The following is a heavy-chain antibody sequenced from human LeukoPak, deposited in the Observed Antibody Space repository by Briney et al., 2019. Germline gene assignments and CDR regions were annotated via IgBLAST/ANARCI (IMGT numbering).Heavy chain of an antibody. CDR2: IYNSGNT. V-gene: IGHV4-59*12. D-gene: IGHD1-7*01. Sequence: PSETLSLTCTVSGGSIRSNYWNWIRQPPGKGLEWIGYIYNSGNTNYNPSLKSRVTISVDTSKNQFSLKLSSVTAADTAVYYCARGRAGTTKFKVGVNWFDPWGQGTLVTVSS. J-gene: IGHJ5*02. CDR1: GGSIRSNY. CDR3: ARGRAGTTKFKVGVNWFDP.